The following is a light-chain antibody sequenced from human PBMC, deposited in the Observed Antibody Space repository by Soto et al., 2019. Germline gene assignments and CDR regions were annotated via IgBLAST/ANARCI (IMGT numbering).Light chain of an antibody. Sequence: QSVLTQPASVSGSPGQSITISCTGTSSDVGGYNYVSWYQQHPGKAPKLMIYEVNNRPSGVSNRFSGSKSGNTASLTISGLQAEDEADYYCSSYTRSSTPYAFGTGTKVTVL. V-gene: IGLV2-14*01. CDR3: SSYTRSSTPYA. CDR1: SSDVGGYNY. CDR2: EVN. J-gene: IGLJ1*01.